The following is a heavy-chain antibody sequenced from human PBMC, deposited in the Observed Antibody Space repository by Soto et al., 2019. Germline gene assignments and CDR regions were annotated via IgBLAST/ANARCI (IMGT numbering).Heavy chain of an antibody. CDR3: ALPAASVAGASASYYYYGMAV. CDR2: IYYGGST. Sequence: SETLSLTCAVSGGSIRNNYVYWGWIQQPPGKGLEWIGSIYYGGSTYYNPSLKSRVTISVDTSKNQFSLKLSSVTAADTDVYYCALPAASVAGASASYYYYGMAVWGKGTKVT. J-gene: IGHJ6*04. CDR1: GGSIRNNYVY. D-gene: IGHD6-19*01. V-gene: IGHV4-39*01.